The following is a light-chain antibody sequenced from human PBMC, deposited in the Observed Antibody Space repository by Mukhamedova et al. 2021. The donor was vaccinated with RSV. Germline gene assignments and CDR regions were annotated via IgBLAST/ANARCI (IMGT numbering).Light chain of an antibody. V-gene: IGKV3-20*01. CDR3: QQYGSSPGT. Sequence: GERATLSCRASQSVSSSYLAWYQQKPGQAPRLLIYGASSRATGIPDRFSGSGSGTDFTLTISRLEPEGFAVYYCQQYGSSPGTFGQ. CDR2: GAS. CDR1: QSVSSSY. J-gene: IGKJ1*01.